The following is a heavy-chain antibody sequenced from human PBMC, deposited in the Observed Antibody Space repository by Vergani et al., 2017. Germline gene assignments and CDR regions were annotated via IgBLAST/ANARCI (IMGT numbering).Heavy chain of an antibody. J-gene: IGHJ5*02. Sequence: QVQLVESGGGVVQPGGSLRLSCAASGFTFIGYGMPWVRQAPGTGLEGVAFLRYDGSNKYYADSVKGRFTISRDNAKSTMYLQMNSLRDEDTGVYYCARDLRLLYNRFDPWGEGTLVTVSS. CDR2: LRYDGSNK. V-gene: IGHV3-30*02. CDR1: GFTFIGYG. CDR3: ARDLRLLYNRFDP. D-gene: IGHD1-14*01.